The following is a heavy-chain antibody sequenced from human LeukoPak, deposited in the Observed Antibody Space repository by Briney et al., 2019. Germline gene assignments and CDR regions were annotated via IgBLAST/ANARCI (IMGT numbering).Heavy chain of an antibody. Sequence: GGSLRLSCAASGFTFSNDAMHWVRQAPGKGLEWVAVISFDGTNKYYANSVQGRFTISRDNSKNTLYLQMNSRRAEDTALYYCARDMYENGWSIFDYWGRGTLVTVSS. D-gene: IGHD2-8*01. J-gene: IGHJ4*02. V-gene: IGHV3-30-3*01. CDR1: GFTFSNDA. CDR3: ARDMYENGWSIFDY. CDR2: ISFDGTNK.